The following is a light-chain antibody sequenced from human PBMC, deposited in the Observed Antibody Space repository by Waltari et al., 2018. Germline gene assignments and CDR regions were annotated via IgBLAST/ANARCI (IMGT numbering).Light chain of an antibody. CDR3: QELNTYPQSLT. CDR2: AAS. CDR1: QGISSY. J-gene: IGKJ4*01. Sequence: DIQLTQSPSFLSASIGDRVTITCRASQGISSYLAWYQQKPGKAPKLLIYAASTLQSGVPSRCSGSGAATEFTITISSLQPEDFATYYCQELNTYPQSLTFGGGTKVEI. V-gene: IGKV1-9*01.